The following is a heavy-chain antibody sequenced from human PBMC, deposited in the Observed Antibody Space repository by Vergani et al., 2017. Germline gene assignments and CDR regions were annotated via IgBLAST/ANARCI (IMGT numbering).Heavy chain of an antibody. CDR3: AHTHYEFWSGYSAYFDY. CDR1: GFSLSTSGVG. V-gene: IGHV2-5*02. Sequence: QITLKESGPTLVKPTQTLTLTCTFSGFSLSTSGVGVGWIRQPPGKALEWLALIYWDDDKRYSPSLKSRLTITKDTSKNQVVLTMTNMDPVDTATYYCAHTHYEFWSGYSAYFDYWGQGTLVTVSS. D-gene: IGHD3-3*01. J-gene: IGHJ4*02. CDR2: IYWDDDK.